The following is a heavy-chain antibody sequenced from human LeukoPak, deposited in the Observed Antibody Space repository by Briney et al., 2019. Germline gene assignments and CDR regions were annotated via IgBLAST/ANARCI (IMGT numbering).Heavy chain of an antibody. CDR2: IIPVFGTA. CDR3: ARDVPGGYASWYYGMDV. J-gene: IGHJ6*02. CDR1: GGTFSSYA. V-gene: IGHV1-69*05. Sequence: SVKVSCKASGGTFSSYAISWVRQAPGQGLEWMGGIIPVFGTANYAQKFQGRVTITTDESTSTAYMELSSLRSDDTAVYYCARDVPGGYASWYYGMDVWGQGTTVTVSS. D-gene: IGHD5-12*01.